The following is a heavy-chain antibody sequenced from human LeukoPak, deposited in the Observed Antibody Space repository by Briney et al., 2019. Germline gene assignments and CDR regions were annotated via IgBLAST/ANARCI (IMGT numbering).Heavy chain of an antibody. CDR1: GYTLTSYD. V-gene: IGHV1-8*01. Sequence: ASVKVSCKASGYTLTSYDINWVRQATGQGLEWMGWMNPNSGNTGYAQKFQGRVTITRNTSISTAYMELSSLRSEDTAVYYCARGFIIDDFFNWGQGTLVTVSS. J-gene: IGHJ4*02. CDR2: MNPNSGNT. D-gene: IGHD3-3*01. CDR3: ARGFIIDDFFN.